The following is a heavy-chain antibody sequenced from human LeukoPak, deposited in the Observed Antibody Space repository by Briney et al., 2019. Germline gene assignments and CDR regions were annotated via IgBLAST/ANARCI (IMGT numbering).Heavy chain of an antibody. Sequence: GASVKVSCKASGYTFSSYGISWVRQAPGQGLEWMGGIIPIFGTANYAQKFQGRVTITADESTSTAYMELSSLRSEDTAVYYCAGERIAAADTPYNWFDPWGQGTLVTVSS. CDR2: IIPIFGTA. D-gene: IGHD6-13*01. J-gene: IGHJ5*02. CDR1: GYTFSSYG. V-gene: IGHV1-69*13. CDR3: AGERIAAADTPYNWFDP.